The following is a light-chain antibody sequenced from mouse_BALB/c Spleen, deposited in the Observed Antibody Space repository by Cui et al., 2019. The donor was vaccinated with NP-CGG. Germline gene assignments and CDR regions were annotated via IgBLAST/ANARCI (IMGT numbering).Light chain of an antibody. CDR2: GTN. V-gene: IGLV1*01. CDR1: TGAVTTSNY. J-gene: IGLJ1*01. CDR3: ALWYSNHWV. Sequence: QSVLTQLPSLTTSPGETVTLTCRSNTGAVTTSNYANWVQEKPDHLFTGLIGGTNNRAPGVPARFSGSLIGDKAALTITGAQTEDEAIYFCALWYSNHWVFGGGTKLTVL.